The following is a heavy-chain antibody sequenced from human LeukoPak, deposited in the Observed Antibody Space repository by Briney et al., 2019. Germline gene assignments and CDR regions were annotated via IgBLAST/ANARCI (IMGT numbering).Heavy chain of an antibody. J-gene: IGHJ4*02. CDR2: ISWNSGSI. Sequence: PGGSLRLSCAASGFTFDDYAMHWVRQAPGKGLEWVSGISWNSGSIGYADSVKGRFTISRDNAKNSLYLQMNSLRAEDTALYYCAKDRAYDFWSGYPDYWGQGTLVTVSS. D-gene: IGHD3-3*01. V-gene: IGHV3-9*01. CDR3: AKDRAYDFWSGYPDY. CDR1: GFTFDDYA.